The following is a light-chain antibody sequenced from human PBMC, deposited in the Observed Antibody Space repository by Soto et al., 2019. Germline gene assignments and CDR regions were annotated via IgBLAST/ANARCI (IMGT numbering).Light chain of an antibody. J-gene: IGLJ1*01. CDR3: QSYDSSLSVLWV. V-gene: IGLV1-40*01. CDR1: SSNIGAGYD. CDR2: GNS. Sequence: QSVLTQPPSVSGAPGQRDTISCTGSSSNIGAGYDVHWYQQLPGTAPKLLIYGNSNRPSGVPDRFSGSKSGTSASLAITGLQAEDEADYYCQSYDSSLSVLWVFGTGTKVTVL.